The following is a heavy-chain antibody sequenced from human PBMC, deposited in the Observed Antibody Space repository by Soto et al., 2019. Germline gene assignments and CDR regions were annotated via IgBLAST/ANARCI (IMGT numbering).Heavy chain of an antibody. CDR1: GGTFSSYA. J-gene: IGHJ6*02. V-gene: IGHV1-69*06. Sequence: QVQLVQSGAEVKKPGSSVKVSCKASGGTFSSYAISWVRQAPGQGLEWMGGIIPIFGTANYAQKFQGRVMITADKPTSTAYMELSSLGSEDTAVYYCARRSGYSGYDAPHYYYGMDVWGQGTTVTVSS. D-gene: IGHD5-12*01. CDR3: ARRSGYSGYDAPHYYYGMDV. CDR2: IIPIFGTA.